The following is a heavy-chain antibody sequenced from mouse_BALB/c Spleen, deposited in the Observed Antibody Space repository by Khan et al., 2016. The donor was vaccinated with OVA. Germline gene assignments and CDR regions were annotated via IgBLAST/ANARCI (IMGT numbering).Heavy chain of an antibody. CDR1: GYTFTNYG. CDR3: ARSNSYWYLDV. V-gene: IGHV9-3-1*01. Sequence: QIQLVQSGPELKKPGETVKISCKASGYTFTNYGMNWVKQAPGKGLKWMGWINTYTGEPTYADDFKGRSAFSLETSASTAYLQIKNLKSEDTATYFCARSNSYWYLDVWGAGTTVTVSS. D-gene: IGHD4-1*02. J-gene: IGHJ1*01. CDR2: INTYTGEP.